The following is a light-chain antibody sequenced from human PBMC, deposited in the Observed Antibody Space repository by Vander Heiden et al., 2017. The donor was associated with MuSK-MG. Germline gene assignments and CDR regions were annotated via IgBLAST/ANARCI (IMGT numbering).Light chain of an antibody. CDR1: PNVGSS. CDR3: QHRSNWPPLYT. J-gene: IGKJ2*01. Sequence: EIVLTQSPATLSLSPGERATLSCRASPNVGSSLAWYQQKPGQAPRLLIYDASNRATGIPARFSGSGSGTDFTLTISSLEPEDFALYYCQHRSNWPPLYTFGQGTKLXIK. V-gene: IGKV3-11*01. CDR2: DAS.